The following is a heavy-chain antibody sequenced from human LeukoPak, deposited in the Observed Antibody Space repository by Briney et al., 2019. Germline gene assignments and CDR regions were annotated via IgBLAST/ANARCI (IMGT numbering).Heavy chain of an antibody. CDR3: AKEKTPYRSGGSCSHFDY. Sequence: PGGSLRLSCAASEFTFSRYGMHWVRQAPGKGLECVAFIRYDGSDKYYADSVKGRFTISRDNSKNTLYLQMNSLRAEDTAVYYCAKEKTPYRSGGSCSHFDYWGQGTLVTVSS. J-gene: IGHJ4*02. CDR2: IRYDGSDK. V-gene: IGHV3-30*02. D-gene: IGHD2-15*01. CDR1: EFTFSRYG.